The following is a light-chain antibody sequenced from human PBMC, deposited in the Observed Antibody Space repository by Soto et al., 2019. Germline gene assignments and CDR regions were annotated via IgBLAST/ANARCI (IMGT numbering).Light chain of an antibody. CDR2: RAS. CDR1: QSVNSN. J-gene: IGKJ1*01. CDR3: QEYDNWPLWT. V-gene: IGKV3-15*01. Sequence: EIVMTQSPSTLSVSPGEGAPLSCMASQSVNSNLAWYRHKPGQAPRLLIYRASTRAAGLPDRFSGSGSGTEFTLTINSLQSEDFALYYCQEYDNWPLWTFGQGTKVDIK.